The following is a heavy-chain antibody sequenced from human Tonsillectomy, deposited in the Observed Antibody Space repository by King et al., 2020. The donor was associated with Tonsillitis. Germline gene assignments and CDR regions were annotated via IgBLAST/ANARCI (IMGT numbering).Heavy chain of an antibody. V-gene: IGHV4-30-4*01. Sequence: QLQESGPGLVKPSQTLSLTCTVSGGSISGGDYYWSWIRQPPGKGLEWVGVLYYSGSTYYNPSLKTRVTISVDTSKNQFSLKLSSVNAADTAVYYCARVGYCTCGSCYSIIRYAFDIWGQGTMVTVSS. J-gene: IGHJ3*02. D-gene: IGHD2-15*01. CDR3: ARVGYCTCGSCYSIIRYAFDI. CDR1: GGSISGGDYY. CDR2: LYYSGST.